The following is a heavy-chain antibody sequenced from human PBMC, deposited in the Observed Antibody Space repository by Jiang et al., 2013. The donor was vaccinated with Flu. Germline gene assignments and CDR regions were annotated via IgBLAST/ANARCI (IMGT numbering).Heavy chain of an antibody. CDR1: GFSFSDYY. V-gene: IGHV3-11*01. J-gene: IGHJ4*02. Sequence: QVQLLESGGGLVKPGGSLRLSCAASGFSFSDYYMSWIRQAPGKGLEWVSYISSSGSTIYYADSVKGRFTISRDNAKNSLFLQMNSLRVEDTAVYYCARNQPATVVNPEYWGQGTLVTVSS. D-gene: IGHD4-23*01. CDR3: ARNQPATVVNPEY. CDR2: ISSSGSTI.